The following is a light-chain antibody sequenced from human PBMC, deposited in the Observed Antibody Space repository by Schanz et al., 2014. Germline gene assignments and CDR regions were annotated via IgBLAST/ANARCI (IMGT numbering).Light chain of an antibody. Sequence: QSALTQPRSVSGSPGQSVTISCTGTNSDVGGYDYVSWYQQHPGKAPKLLIYNVNERPSGVPDRFSGSKSGNTASLTISGLQAEDDADYYCCSYAGSNNLVFGGGTKLTVL. CDR1: NSDVGGYDY. V-gene: IGLV2-11*01. CDR2: NVN. CDR3: CSYAGSNNLV. J-gene: IGLJ2*01.